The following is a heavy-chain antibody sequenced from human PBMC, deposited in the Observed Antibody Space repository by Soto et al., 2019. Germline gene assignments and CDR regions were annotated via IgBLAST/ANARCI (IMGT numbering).Heavy chain of an antibody. CDR2: IYYSGST. V-gene: IGHV4-59*01. CDR3: ARGARYCSGGSCYIDAFDI. D-gene: IGHD2-15*01. CDR1: GGSINNYY. Sequence: SETLSLTCTVSGGSINNYYWSWIRQPPGKGLEWIGYIYYSGSTNYNPSLKSRVTISVDTSKNQFSLKLSSVTAADTAVYYCARGARYCSGGSCYIDAFDIWGQGTMVTVSS. J-gene: IGHJ3*02.